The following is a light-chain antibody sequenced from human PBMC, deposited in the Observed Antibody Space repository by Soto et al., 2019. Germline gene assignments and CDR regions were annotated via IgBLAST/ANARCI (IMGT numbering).Light chain of an antibody. V-gene: IGKV3-20*01. Sequence: EIVLTQSPGTLSLSPGQRATLSCRASQRLSASDIAWYQQKPGQAPKFLIFGASIRDTGVPDRFSGSGSGTDFTLTISRLEAEDSAVYYCQQYGSSPGTFGQGTKVDIK. CDR3: QQYGSSPGT. CDR1: QRLSASD. J-gene: IGKJ1*01. CDR2: GAS.